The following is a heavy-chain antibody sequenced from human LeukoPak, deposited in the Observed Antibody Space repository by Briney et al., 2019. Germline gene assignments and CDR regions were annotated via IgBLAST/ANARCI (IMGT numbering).Heavy chain of an antibody. CDR2: INPNSGGT. CDR3: ARGGKTGGSGWYYYYYYMDV. Sequence: ASVKVSCKASGYTFTSYGISWVRQAPGQGLEWMGWINPNSGGTNYAQKFQSRVTMTRDTSISTAYMELSRLRSDDTAVYYCARGGKTGGSGWYYYYYYMDVWGKGTTVTISS. J-gene: IGHJ6*03. V-gene: IGHV1-2*02. CDR1: GYTFTSYG. D-gene: IGHD6-19*01.